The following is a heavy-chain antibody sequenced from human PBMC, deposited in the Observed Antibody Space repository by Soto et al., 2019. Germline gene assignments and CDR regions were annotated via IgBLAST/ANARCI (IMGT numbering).Heavy chain of an antibody. CDR2: IIPIFRTP. CDR1: GDTFDTFA. V-gene: IGHV1-69*12. CDR3: ARDKDREPLRGNYYYTLDV. J-gene: IGHJ6*02. D-gene: IGHD4-17*01. Sequence: QVQLVQSGAEVVKPGSSVKVSCKASGDTFDTFAISWVRQAPGQGLEWMGGIIPIFRTPDYGQKFQGRDTIPADESTSTAYMELCLLRSDDMDVYYCARDKDREPLRGNYYYTLDVWGQGTTVTVSS.